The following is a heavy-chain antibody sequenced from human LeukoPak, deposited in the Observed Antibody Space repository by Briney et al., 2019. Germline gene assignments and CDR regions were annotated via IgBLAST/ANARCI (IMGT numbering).Heavy chain of an antibody. CDR3: ARRGSGYESYYYYGMDV. CDR2: FYPGDSDT. Sequence: GESLKISCKGSGYSFTSYWIGWVRQMPGKGLEGMGIFYPGDSDTRYSPSFQGQVTISADKSISTAYLQWSSLKASDTAMYYCARRGSGYESYYYYGMDVWGQGTTVTVSS. D-gene: IGHD5-12*01. V-gene: IGHV5-51*01. J-gene: IGHJ6*02. CDR1: GYSFTSYW.